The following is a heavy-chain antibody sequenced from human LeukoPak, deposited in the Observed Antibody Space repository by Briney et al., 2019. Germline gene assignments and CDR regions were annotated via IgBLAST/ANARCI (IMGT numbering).Heavy chain of an antibody. CDR3: AIMVATGYYFDY. CDR1: GFTVSSNY. V-gene: IGHV3-53*01. Sequence: PGGSLRLSCAASGFTVSSNYMSWVRQAPGKGLKWVSVIYSGGSTYYADSVKGRFTISRDNSKNTLYLQMNSLRAEDTAVYYCAIMVATGYYFDYWGQGTLVTVSS. D-gene: IGHD2-8*01. J-gene: IGHJ4*02. CDR2: IYSGGST.